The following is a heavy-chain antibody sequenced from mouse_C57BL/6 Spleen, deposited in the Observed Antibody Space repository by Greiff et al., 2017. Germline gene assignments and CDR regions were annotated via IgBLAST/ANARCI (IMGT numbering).Heavy chain of an antibody. CDR2: IDPSDSYT. J-gene: IGHJ1*03. V-gene: IGHV1-69*01. CDR1: GYTFTSYW. D-gene: IGHD6-1*01. Sequence: QVQLQQPGAELVMPGASVKLSCKASGYTFTSYWMHWVKQRPGQGLEWIGEIDPSDSYTTYNQKFKGKSTLTVDKSSSTAYMQLSSLTSEDSAVYYCARKRPRRYFDVWGTGTTVTVSS. CDR3: ARKRPRRYFDV.